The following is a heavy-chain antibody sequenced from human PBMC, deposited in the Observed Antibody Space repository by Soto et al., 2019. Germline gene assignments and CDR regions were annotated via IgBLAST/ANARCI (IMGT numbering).Heavy chain of an antibody. CDR2: VSYDGDNK. D-gene: IGHD2-8*01. CDR1: GFTFNNYG. Sequence: QVQLVESGGGVVQPGTSLRLSCAASGFTFNNYGMHWVRQAPGKGLEWVKLVSYDGDNKYYADSVRGRFTVSRDNSKNTLFLQMNSLRGEDTAVYYCAKGYCSNGACYSPFDYWGQGTLVTVSS. CDR3: AKGYCSNGACYSPFDY. V-gene: IGHV3-30*18. J-gene: IGHJ4*02.